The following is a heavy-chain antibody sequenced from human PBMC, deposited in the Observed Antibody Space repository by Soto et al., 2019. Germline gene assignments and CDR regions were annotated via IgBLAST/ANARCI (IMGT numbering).Heavy chain of an antibody. J-gene: IGHJ6*02. Sequence: VSLRLSCAASGFTFRSYAMSWVRQAAGKGLEWVSAISGSGGSTYYADSVKGRFTISRDNSKNTLYLQMNSLRAEDTAVYYCAKLGQQRDYYYGMDVWGQGTTVTVSS. D-gene: IGHD6-13*01. CDR1: GFTFRSYA. CDR3: AKLGQQRDYYYGMDV. V-gene: IGHV3-23*01. CDR2: ISGSGGST.